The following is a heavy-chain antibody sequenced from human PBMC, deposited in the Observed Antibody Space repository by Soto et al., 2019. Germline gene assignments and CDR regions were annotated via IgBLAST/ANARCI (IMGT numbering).Heavy chain of an antibody. CDR1: GGSIRSYY. CDR3: ARGSNQFYYYYYGMDV. D-gene: IGHD4-4*01. J-gene: IGHJ6*02. Sequence: PSETLSLTCTVSGGSIRSYYWSWIRQPPGKGLEWIGYIYYSGSTNYNPSLKSRVTISVDTSKNQFSLKLSSVTAADTAVYYCARGSNQFYYYYYGMDVWGQGTTVTVSS. CDR2: IYYSGST. V-gene: IGHV4-59*01.